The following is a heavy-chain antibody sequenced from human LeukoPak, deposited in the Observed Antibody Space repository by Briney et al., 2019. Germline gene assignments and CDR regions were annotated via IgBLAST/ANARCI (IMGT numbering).Heavy chain of an antibody. V-gene: IGHV3-23*01. CDR3: AKAQELGNYEFFLFDY. CDR2: ISGSGFST. Sequence: GGSLRLSCAASGFTFSNYAMNWVRQAPGKGLEWVSGISGSGFSTYYADSVKGRFTISRDNSKNTVYLQKNNLKAEDTAVYYCAKAQELGNYEFFLFDYWGQGTLVTVSS. CDR1: GFTFSNYA. D-gene: IGHD7-27*01. J-gene: IGHJ4*02.